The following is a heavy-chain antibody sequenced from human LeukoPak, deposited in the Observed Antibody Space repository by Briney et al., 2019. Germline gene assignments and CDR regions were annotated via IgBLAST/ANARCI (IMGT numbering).Heavy chain of an antibody. D-gene: IGHD3-22*01. CDR2: ISAYNGNT. V-gene: IGHV1-18*01. J-gene: IGHJ4*02. Sequence: ASVKVSCKASGYAFTSYAMNWVRQAPGQGLEWMGWISAYNGNTNYAQKLQGRVTMTTDTSTSTAYMELRSLRSDDTAVYYCARVSYYYDSSGYYYRGFDYWGQGTLVTVSS. CDR3: ARVSYYYDSSGYYYRGFDY. CDR1: GYAFTSYA.